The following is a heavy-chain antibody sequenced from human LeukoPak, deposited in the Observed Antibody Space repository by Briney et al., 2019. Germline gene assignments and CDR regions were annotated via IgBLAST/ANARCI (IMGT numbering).Heavy chain of an antibody. J-gene: IGHJ4*02. V-gene: IGHV3-30-3*01. Sequence: GGSLRLSCAASGFTFSSHAMHWVRQAPGKGLGWVAVISYDGSNKYYADSVKGRFTISRDNSKNTLYLQMNSLRAEDTDVYYCARGLTPGSSWYQGYFDYWGQGTLVTVSS. CDR2: ISYDGSNK. CDR3: ARGLTPGSSWYQGYFDY. CDR1: GFTFSSHA. D-gene: IGHD6-13*01.